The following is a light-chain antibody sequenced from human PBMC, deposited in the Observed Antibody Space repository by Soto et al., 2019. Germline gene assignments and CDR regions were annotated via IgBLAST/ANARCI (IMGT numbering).Light chain of an antibody. J-gene: IGLJ2*01. V-gene: IGLV1-40*01. CDR3: QSYDSSMSGSGV. CDR1: SSNIGAGYD. CDR2: GNS. Sequence: QSVLTQPPSWSGAPGQRVTISCTGSSSNIGAGYDVHWYQQLPGTAPKLLIYGNSNRPSGVPDRFSGSKSGTSASLAITGLQAEDEADYYGQSYDSSMSGSGVFGGGTKLTVL.